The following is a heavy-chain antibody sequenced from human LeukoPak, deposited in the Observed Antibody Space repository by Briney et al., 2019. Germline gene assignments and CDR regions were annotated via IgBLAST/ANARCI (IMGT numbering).Heavy chain of an antibody. CDR2: ISWNSGSI. J-gene: IGHJ1*01. CDR3: AKDIRGSGSHWLFQH. CDR1: GFTFDDYA. Sequence: GRSLRLSCAASGFTFDDYAMHWVRQAPGKGLEWVSGISWNSGSIGYADSVKGRFTIPRDNAKNSLYLQMNSLRAEDTALYYCAKDIRGSGSHWLFQHRGQGTLVTVSS. D-gene: IGHD6-19*01. V-gene: IGHV3-9*01.